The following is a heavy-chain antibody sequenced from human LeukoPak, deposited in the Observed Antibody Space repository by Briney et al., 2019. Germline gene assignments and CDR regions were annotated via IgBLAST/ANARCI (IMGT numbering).Heavy chain of an antibody. CDR2: INPSGGST. D-gene: IGHD4-23*01. CDR3: ARDGSVFDGGNNYYYYYMDV. V-gene: IGHV1-46*01. CDR1: GYTFTSYY. Sequence: ASVKVSCKASGYTFTSYYMHWVRQAPGQGLEWMGIINPSGGSTSYAQKFQGRDTMTRDTSTSTVYMELSSLRSEDTAVYYCARDGSVFDGGNNYYYYYMDVWGKGTTVTVSS. J-gene: IGHJ6*03.